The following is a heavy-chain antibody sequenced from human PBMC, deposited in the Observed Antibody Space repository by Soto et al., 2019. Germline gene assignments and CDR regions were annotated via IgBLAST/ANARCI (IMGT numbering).Heavy chain of an antibody. Sequence: ETLSLPCPVSGGSISSYYWSCIRQPAGKGLEWIGRIYTSGSTNYNPSLKSRVTMSVDTSKNEFSLKLSSVPAADTAVYYCARLYSSGWYGMDVWGQGTTVTVSS. V-gene: IGHV4-4*07. D-gene: IGHD6-19*01. J-gene: IGHJ6*02. CDR1: GGSISSYY. CDR2: IYTSGST. CDR3: ARLYSSGWYGMDV.